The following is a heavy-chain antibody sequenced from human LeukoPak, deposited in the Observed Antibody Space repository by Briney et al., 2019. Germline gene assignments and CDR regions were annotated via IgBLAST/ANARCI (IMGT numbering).Heavy chain of an antibody. Sequence: GGSLRLSCAASGFTFSVYGMHWVRQAPGKGLEWVAFIWYDGRNKYYADSVKGRFTISRDNSRNTLYLQMNSLRAEDTAVYYCAKDSLRQSIAGTTTRGFNDYWGQGTLVTVSS. CDR2: IWYDGRNK. D-gene: IGHD1-26*01. J-gene: IGHJ4*02. CDR3: AKDSLRQSIAGTTTRGFNDY. CDR1: GFTFSVYG. V-gene: IGHV3-30*02.